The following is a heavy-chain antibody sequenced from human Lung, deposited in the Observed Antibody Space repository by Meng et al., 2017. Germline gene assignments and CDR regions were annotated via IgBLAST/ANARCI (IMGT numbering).Heavy chain of an antibody. CDR1: GYTFTSYG. J-gene: IGHJ4*02. CDR2: ISAYNGNT. CDR3: ARDGLGATRGFGFDY. D-gene: IGHD1-26*01. Sequence: ASVKVSCKASGYTFTSYGISWVRQAPGQGLEWMGWISAYNGNTNYAQKLQGRVTMTTDTSTSTAYMELRSLRSDDTAVYYCARDGLGATRGFGFDYWGQGTLVTVSS. V-gene: IGHV1-18*01.